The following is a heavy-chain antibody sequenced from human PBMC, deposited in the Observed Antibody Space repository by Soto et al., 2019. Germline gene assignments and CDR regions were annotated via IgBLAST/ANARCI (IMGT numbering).Heavy chain of an antibody. V-gene: IGHV3-49*03. Sequence: PGWSLRLSCKCSVFTFVDYTMTWIRQAPGKGLEWVGFIRSKAYGGTAEYAASVKGRFTISRDDSESIAYLQMNSLKTEDTAVYFCTRDPPIIPWGQGTRVTVSS. CDR3: TRDPPIIP. J-gene: IGHJ3*01. D-gene: IGHD3-10*01. CDR2: IRSKAYGGTA. CDR1: VFTFVDYT.